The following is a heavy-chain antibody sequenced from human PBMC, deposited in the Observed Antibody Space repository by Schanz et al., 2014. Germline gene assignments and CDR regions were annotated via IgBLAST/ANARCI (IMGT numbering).Heavy chain of an antibody. J-gene: IGHJ6*02. Sequence: EVQLLESGGGLVRPGGSLRLSCAASGFTFSNYAMSWVRQAPGKGLEWVSDISSGSSYANYADSVKGRFTISRDNAKSSLYLQMNSLRAEDTAVYFCTRVRRRIATPSTPSFRNYYYYAMDDWGQGTTVTVSS. CDR3: TRVRRRIATPSTPSFRNYYYYAMDD. V-gene: IGHV3-48*04. CDR1: GFTFSNYA. D-gene: IGHD2-2*01. CDR2: ISSGSSYA.